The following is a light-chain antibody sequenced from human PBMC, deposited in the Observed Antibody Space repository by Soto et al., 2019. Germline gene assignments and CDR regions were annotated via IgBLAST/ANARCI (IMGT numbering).Light chain of an antibody. V-gene: IGKV3-20*01. CDR2: DAS. J-gene: IGKJ1*01. CDR3: QQNGASPMT. Sequence: EIVLTQSPGTLSLSPGERATLSCRASQSVTNNYLAWYQQKPGQAPRLLIHDASSRATGIPDRFSGSGSGTDFTLTISRLEPEDFAVYFCQQNGASPMTFGQGTRVEVK. CDR1: QSVTNNY.